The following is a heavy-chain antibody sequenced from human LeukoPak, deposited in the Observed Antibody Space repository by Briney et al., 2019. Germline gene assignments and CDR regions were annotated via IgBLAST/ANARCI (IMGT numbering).Heavy chain of an antibody. CDR2: ISYDGSNK. Sequence: PGRSLRLSCAASGFTFSSYGMHWVRQAPGKGLEWVAVISYDGSNKYYADSVKGRFIISRDNSKNTLYLQMNSLRAEDTAVYYCAKEHYGDYVLPSMDVWGQGTTVTVSS. V-gene: IGHV3-30*18. J-gene: IGHJ6*02. CDR3: AKEHYGDYVLPSMDV. CDR1: GFTFSSYG. D-gene: IGHD4-17*01.